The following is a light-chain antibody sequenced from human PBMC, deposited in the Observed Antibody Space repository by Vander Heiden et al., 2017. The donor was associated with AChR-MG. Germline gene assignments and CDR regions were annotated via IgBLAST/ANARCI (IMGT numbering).Light chain of an antibody. CDR3: QQYGRP. V-gene: IGKV3-20*01. CDR1: QSVSSSY. Sequence: EIVLTQSPGTLSLSQGERATLSCRASQSVSSSYLAGYQQKPGQAPRLLIYGAASRATGMPDRFSGSGSGTDFTLTISRLEPEDFAVYYCQQYGRPFGQGTKVEIK. CDR2: GAA. J-gene: IGKJ1*01.